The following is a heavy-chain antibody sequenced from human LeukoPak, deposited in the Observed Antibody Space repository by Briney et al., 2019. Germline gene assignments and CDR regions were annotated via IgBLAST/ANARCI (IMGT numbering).Heavy chain of an antibody. Sequence: SETLSLTCTVSGGSISSSSYYWSWIRQPPGKGLEWIGEINHSGSTNYNPSLKSRVTISVDTSKNQFSLKLSSVTAADTAVYYCARETGDWGQGTLVTVSS. CDR3: ARETGD. CDR2: INHSGST. V-gene: IGHV4-39*07. J-gene: IGHJ4*02. CDR1: GGSISSSSYY. D-gene: IGHD3-10*01.